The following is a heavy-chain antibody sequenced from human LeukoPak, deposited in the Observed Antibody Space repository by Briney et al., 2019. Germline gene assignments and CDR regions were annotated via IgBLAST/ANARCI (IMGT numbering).Heavy chain of an antibody. J-gene: IGHJ4*02. Sequence: QAGGSLRLSCAASGFTVSSNYMSWVRQAPGKGLEWVSVIYSGDSTYYADSVKGRFTISRDNSKNTLYLQMNSLRAEDTAVYYCARDKHYESTGYYYSDYWGQGTLVTVSS. CDR3: ARDKHYESTGYYYSDY. CDR2: IYSGDST. D-gene: IGHD3-22*01. V-gene: IGHV3-66*01. CDR1: GFTVSSNY.